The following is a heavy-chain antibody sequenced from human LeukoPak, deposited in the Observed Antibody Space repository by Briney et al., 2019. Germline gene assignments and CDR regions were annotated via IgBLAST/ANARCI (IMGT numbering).Heavy chain of an antibody. CDR3: ARARHGGPFYYFDY. V-gene: IGHV4-34*01. CDR1: GGSFSSYY. Sequence: SETLSLTCAVYGGSFSSYYWSWIRQPPGKGLEWIGEIHHSGSTNYNPSLKSRVTISADTSKNQFSLTLSSVTAADTAVYYCARARHGGPFYYFDYWGQGTLVTVSS. D-gene: IGHD3-16*01. CDR2: IHHSGST. J-gene: IGHJ4*02.